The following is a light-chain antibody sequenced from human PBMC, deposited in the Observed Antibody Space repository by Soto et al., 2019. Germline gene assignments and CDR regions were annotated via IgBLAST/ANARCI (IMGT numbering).Light chain of an antibody. Sequence: DIQMTQSPSSLSASVGDRVTITCRASETITYYLNWYQQKPGKAPKLLIHGASSLQSGVPSRFNGRGSGTDFTLTITSLQLEDLATYYCQQSYSTPLTFGGGTKVDIK. CDR1: ETITYY. V-gene: IGKV1-39*01. J-gene: IGKJ4*01. CDR2: GAS. CDR3: QQSYSTPLT.